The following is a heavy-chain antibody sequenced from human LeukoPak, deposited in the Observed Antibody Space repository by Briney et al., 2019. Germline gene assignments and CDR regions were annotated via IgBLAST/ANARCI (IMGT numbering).Heavy chain of an antibody. CDR2: INHSGST. V-gene: IGHV4-34*01. CDR3: ARQWLVFRSFDY. CDR1: GGSFSGYY. J-gene: IGHJ4*02. D-gene: IGHD6-19*01. Sequence: PSETLSLTCAVYGGSFSGYYWSWIRQPPGKGLEWIGEINHSGSTNYNPSLKSRVTISVDTSKNQFSLKLSSVTAADTAVYYCARQWLVFRSFDYWGQGTLVTVSS.